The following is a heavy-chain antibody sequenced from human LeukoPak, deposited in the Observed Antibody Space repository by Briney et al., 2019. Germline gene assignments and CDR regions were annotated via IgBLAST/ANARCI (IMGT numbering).Heavy chain of an antibody. CDR1: GCTFSSYA. Sequence: GGSLRLSCADSGCTFSSYAMSWVRQAPGKGLEWVSAISGSGGGTYYADSVKGRFTISRDNSKNTLYLQMNSLRAEDTAVYYCAPTYYYGSGSYRFGYWGQGTLVTVSS. CDR3: APTYYYGSGSYRFGY. V-gene: IGHV3-23*01. CDR2: ISGSGGGT. J-gene: IGHJ4*01. D-gene: IGHD3-10*01.